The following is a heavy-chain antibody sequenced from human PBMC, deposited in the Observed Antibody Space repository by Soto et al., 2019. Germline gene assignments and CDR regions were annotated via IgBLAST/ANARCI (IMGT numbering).Heavy chain of an antibody. V-gene: IGHV3-30-3*01. Sequence: QVQLVESGGGVVQPGRSLRLSCAASGFTFSSYAMHWVRQAPGKGLEWVAVISYEGSNKYYADSVKGRFTITRDNSKNTLYLQMNSLRAEDTAVYYCAREGGRRYSSSWYYFDYWGQGTLVTVSS. CDR1: GFTFSSYA. J-gene: IGHJ4*02. CDR2: ISYEGSNK. D-gene: IGHD6-13*01. CDR3: AREGGRRYSSSWYYFDY.